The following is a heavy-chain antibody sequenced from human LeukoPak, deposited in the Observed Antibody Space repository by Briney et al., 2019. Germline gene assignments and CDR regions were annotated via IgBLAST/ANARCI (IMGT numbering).Heavy chain of an antibody. CDR1: GCRFTTYW. D-gene: IGHD1-26*01. V-gene: IGHV5-51*01. CDR3: ATPITGNYFTGFGY. J-gene: IGHJ4*02. CDR2: IYPGESDT. Sequence: GGALEISWQGSGCRFTTYWIGWVRQVPGKGLEGMGTIYPGESDTTYSPSFQGQVTISADNSINTAYLQWSSLKSSDTAMYYCATPITGNYFTGFGYWGQGTLVTVSS.